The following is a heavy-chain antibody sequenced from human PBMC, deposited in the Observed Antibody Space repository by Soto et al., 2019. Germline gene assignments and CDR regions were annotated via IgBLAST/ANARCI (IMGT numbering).Heavy chain of an antibody. Sequence: EVQLLESGGGLVQPGGSLRLSCAASGFTFSTYAMSWVRQAPGKGLEWVSAISGRGGSTYYTDSVKGRFTISRDNSKNTLYLQMNSLRAEDTAVYYCAVRKTGSFFDYWGQGTLVTFSS. V-gene: IGHV3-23*01. CDR3: AVRKTGSFFDY. D-gene: IGHD1-26*01. CDR2: ISGRGGST. J-gene: IGHJ4*02. CDR1: GFTFSTYA.